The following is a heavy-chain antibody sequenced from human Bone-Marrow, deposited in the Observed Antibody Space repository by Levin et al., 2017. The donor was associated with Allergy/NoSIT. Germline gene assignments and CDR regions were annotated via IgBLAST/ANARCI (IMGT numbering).Heavy chain of an antibody. J-gene: IGHJ6*02. Sequence: GGSLRLSCAASGFTFSRYSMHWVRQSPGKGLEWVAVSAYDGRNKEYADSVRGRFTISRDTSKNTLFLQMTSLRADDTAVYFCARDPSLLSFMEWAGSTYGMDVWGQGTTVIVSS. CDR1: GFTFSRYS. CDR3: ARDPSLLSFMEWAGSTYGMDV. D-gene: IGHD3-3*01. V-gene: IGHV3-30-3*01. CDR2: SAYDGRNK.